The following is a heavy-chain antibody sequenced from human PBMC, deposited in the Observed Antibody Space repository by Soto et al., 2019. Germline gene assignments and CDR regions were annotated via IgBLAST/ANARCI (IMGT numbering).Heavy chain of an antibody. CDR2: LIHGGST. J-gene: IGHJ3*02. V-gene: IGHV4-34*12. CDR1: GASLGGFH. Sequence: KASETLSLTCAIYGASLGGFHWTWLRQAPGKGLEWIGELIHGGSTNYNPSLKSRVSFSLDTSKNQFSLHLMSVTAADTAVYYYARSPLGYDYVRQTWREVGDSFDIWGRGTMVTVSS. D-gene: IGHD3-16*01. CDR3: ARSPLGYDYVRQTWREVGDSFDI.